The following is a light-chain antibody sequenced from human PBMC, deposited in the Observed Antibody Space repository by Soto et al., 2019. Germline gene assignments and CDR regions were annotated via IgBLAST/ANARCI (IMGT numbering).Light chain of an antibody. CDR2: GAS. V-gene: IGKV3-20*01. CDR1: QSVAKNY. Sequence: ETVLTQSPGTLSLSPGERATLSCRASQSVAKNYLAWYQHKPGQGPRLLISGASSRATGIPDRFSGSGSGTDFTLTIIRLQPEDFAVYYCLQYASEPLTFGGGTKVEI. CDR3: LQYASEPLT. J-gene: IGKJ4*01.